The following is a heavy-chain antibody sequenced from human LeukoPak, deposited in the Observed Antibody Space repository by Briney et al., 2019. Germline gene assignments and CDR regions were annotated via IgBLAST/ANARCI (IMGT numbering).Heavy chain of an antibody. D-gene: IGHD4-17*01. CDR2: IRYDGGVE. J-gene: IGHJ4*02. Sequence: GGSLRLSCAASGFTFSSYGIHWSRQAPGKGLEWVAFIRYDGGVEYYADSVKGRFTISRDNSKNTLYLQMNSLRTEDTAVYYCAKDSGDYADDAVIDYWGQGTLVTVSS. V-gene: IGHV3-30*02. CDR3: AKDSGDYADDAVIDY. CDR1: GFTFSSYG.